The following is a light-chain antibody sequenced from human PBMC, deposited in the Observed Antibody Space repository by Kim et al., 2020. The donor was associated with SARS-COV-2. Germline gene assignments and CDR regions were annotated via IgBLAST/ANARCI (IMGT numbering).Light chain of an antibody. J-gene: IGKJ1*01. CDR2: AAS. CDR1: QNIAKH. Sequence: DIQMTQSPSSLSASVGDGVTITCRASQNIAKHLNWYQQKPGKAPKVLIYAASAVQSGVPSRFAGSGSGTDFTLTISSLQPEDVGTYYCQQSYSAPRTFGLGTKVDIK. V-gene: IGKV1-39*01. CDR3: QQSYSAPRT.